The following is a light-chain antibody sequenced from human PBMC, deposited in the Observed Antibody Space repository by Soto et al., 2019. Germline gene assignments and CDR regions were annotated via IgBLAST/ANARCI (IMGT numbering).Light chain of an antibody. V-gene: IGLV2-14*01. CDR2: DVS. Sequence: QSALTQPASVSGSPGQSITIXCTGTSSDVGGYNYVSWYQQHPGKAPKLMIYDVSNRPSGVSNRFSGSKSGNTASLTISGLQAEDEADYYCSSYTSSSPVVFGGGTKLTVL. CDR1: SSDVGGYNY. J-gene: IGLJ2*01. CDR3: SSYTSSSPVV.